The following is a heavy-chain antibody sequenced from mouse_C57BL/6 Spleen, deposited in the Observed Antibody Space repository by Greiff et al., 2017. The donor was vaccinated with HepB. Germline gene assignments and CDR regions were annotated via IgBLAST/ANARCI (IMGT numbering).Heavy chain of an antibody. CDR1: GYAFSSYW. CDR3: ARSSNPDFDY. Sequence: VQLQQSGAELVKPGASVKISCKASGYAFSSYWMNWVKQRPGQGLEWIGQIYPGDGDTNYNGKFKGKATLTADKSSSTAYLQLSSLTSADSAVYFCARSSNPDFDYWGQGTTLTVSS. CDR2: IYPGDGDT. J-gene: IGHJ2*01. D-gene: IGHD2-5*01. V-gene: IGHV1-80*01.